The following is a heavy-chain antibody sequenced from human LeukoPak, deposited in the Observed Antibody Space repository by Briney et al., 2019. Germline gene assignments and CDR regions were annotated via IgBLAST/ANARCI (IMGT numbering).Heavy chain of an antibody. CDR3: ARGWGSNVYASAFDV. CDR2: IWHDGSHK. Sequence: GGSLRLSCAASGFTFSTSGMHWVRQAPAKGLEWVSVIWHDGSHKDCADSVKGRFTISRDNSKNTLYLQMNDLRAEDTAVYYCARGWGSNVYASAFDVWGQGTMVTVSS. V-gene: IGHV3-33*01. D-gene: IGHD3-16*01. J-gene: IGHJ3*01. CDR1: GFTFSTSG.